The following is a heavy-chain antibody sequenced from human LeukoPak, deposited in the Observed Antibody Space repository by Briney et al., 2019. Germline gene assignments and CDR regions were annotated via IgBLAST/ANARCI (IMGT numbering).Heavy chain of an antibody. J-gene: IGHJ4*02. CDR3: AMFPMEVGSVQ. CDR1: GFTSSDYY. D-gene: IGHD2-15*01. Sequence: GGSMRLSCAASGFTSSDYYMSWISPAPGKGREWVSCISSIGSAIYYADSVKGRSTISRDNAKNARDQLMNSLRSEESAVYYWAMFPMEVGSVQWGQGTLVTVSS. V-gene: IGHV3-11*01. CDR2: ISSIGSAI.